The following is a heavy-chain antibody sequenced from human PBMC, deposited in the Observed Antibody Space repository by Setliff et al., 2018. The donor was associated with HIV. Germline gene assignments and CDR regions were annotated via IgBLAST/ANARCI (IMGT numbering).Heavy chain of an antibody. CDR3: AREHDYSNYRRLDS. D-gene: IGHD4-4*01. CDR1: GDSIITYY. J-gene: IGHJ4*02. CDR2: IHHSGSS. V-gene: IGHV4-4*08. Sequence: PSETLSLTCTVSGDSIITYYWTWIRQPPGKGLEWIGYIHHSGSSDYTPSLRSRVTMSVDTSKNQFSLKLTSVTAADTAVYYCAREHDYSNYRRLDSWGQGIQVTVSS.